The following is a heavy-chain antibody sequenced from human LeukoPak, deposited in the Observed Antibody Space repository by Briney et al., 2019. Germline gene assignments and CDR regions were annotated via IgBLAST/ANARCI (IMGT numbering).Heavy chain of an antibody. Sequence: HPGRSLRLSCAASGFTFSSYAMSWVRQAPGKGLEWVSAISGSGGSTYYADSVKGRFTISRDNSKNTLYLQMNSLRAEDTAVYYCAKGPKPYGDYDLYWGQGTLVTVSS. CDR3: AKGPKPYGDYDLY. CDR2: ISGSGGST. CDR1: GFTFSSYA. J-gene: IGHJ4*02. D-gene: IGHD4-17*01. V-gene: IGHV3-23*01.